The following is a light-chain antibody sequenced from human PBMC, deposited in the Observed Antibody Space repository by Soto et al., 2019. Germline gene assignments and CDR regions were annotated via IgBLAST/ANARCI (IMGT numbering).Light chain of an antibody. CDR1: NSNIGSNH. CDR3: AAWDDSLSGRYV. V-gene: IGLV1-47*02. J-gene: IGLJ1*01. CDR2: SNN. Sequence: QAVVTQPPSASGTPGQRVTISCSGSNSNIGSNHVYWYQQLPGTAPKLLIHSNNQRPSGVSDRFSGSKSGTSASLAISGLRSEDEADYYCAAWDDSLSGRYVFGTGTKVTVL.